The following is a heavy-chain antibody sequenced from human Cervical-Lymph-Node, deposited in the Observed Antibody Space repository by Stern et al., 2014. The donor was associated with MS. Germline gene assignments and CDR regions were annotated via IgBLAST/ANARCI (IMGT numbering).Heavy chain of an antibody. CDR1: GGTFSNYA. CDR3: ARGVVVTAIPYYYFGMDV. V-gene: IGHV1-69*01. D-gene: IGHD2-21*02. Sequence: QLVQSGAEVKKPGSSVKVSCKASGGTFSNYAMNWVRQAPGQGLEWMGGILPMFGTATYAQKFQGRVTITADESTSTAYMELTSLRSEDTAVYYCARGVVVTAIPYYYFGMDVWGQGTTVTVSS. CDR2: ILPMFGTA. J-gene: IGHJ6*02.